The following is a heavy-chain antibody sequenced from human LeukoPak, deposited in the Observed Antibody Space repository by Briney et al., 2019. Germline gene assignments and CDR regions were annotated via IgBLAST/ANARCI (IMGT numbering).Heavy chain of an antibody. CDR3: AKDIAAAGIYNLGY. CDR2: ISYDGSNK. CDR1: GFTFSSYA. Sequence: GGSLRLSCAASGFTFSSYAMPWVRQAPGKGLEWVAVISYDGSNKYYADSVKGRFTISRGNSKNTLYLQMNSLRAEDTAVYYCAKDIAAAGIYNLGYWGQGTLVTVSS. V-gene: IGHV3-30*04. J-gene: IGHJ4*02. D-gene: IGHD6-13*01.